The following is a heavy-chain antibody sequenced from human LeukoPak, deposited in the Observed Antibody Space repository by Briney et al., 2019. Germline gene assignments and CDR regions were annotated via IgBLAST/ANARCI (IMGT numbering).Heavy chain of an antibody. CDR3: ARDLLSVVRSSG. CDR2: IYYSGST. V-gene: IGHV4-59*12. J-gene: IGHJ4*02. Sequence: SETLSLTCTVSGGSISSYYWSWIRQPPGKGLEWIGYIYYSGSTNYNPSLKSRVTISVDTSKNQFSLKLSSVTAADTAVYYCARDLLSVVRSSGWGQGTLVTVSS. CDR1: GGSISSYY. D-gene: IGHD6-19*01.